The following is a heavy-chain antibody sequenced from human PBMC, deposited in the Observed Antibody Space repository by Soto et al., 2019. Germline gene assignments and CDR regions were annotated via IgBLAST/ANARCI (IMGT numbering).Heavy chain of an antibody. Sequence: QVQLVESGGGVVQPGRSLRLSCAASGFTFSSYGMHWVRQAPGKGLEWVAVIWYDGSNKYYADSVKGRFTISRDNSKNTLHLQMNSLRAEDTAVYYCARGGYCSGGSCHSRGNDYWGQGTLVTVSS. CDR1: GFTFSSYG. CDR3: ARGGYCSGGSCHSRGNDY. V-gene: IGHV3-33*01. J-gene: IGHJ4*02. D-gene: IGHD2-15*01. CDR2: IWYDGSNK.